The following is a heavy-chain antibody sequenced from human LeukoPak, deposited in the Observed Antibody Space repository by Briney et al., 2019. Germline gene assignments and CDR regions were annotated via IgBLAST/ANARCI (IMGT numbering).Heavy chain of an antibody. D-gene: IGHD3-9*01. J-gene: IGHJ4*02. CDR1: GGSISSYY. CDR2: IYYSGST. Sequence: SETLSLTCTASGGSISSYYWSWIRQPPGKGLEWIGYIYYSGSTIYNPSLKIRDTISVDTSKNQFSLKLSSVTAADTAVYDCARHGSYYDILTGYYGPQPFDYWGQGTLVTVSS. CDR3: ARHGSYYDILTGYYGPQPFDY. V-gene: IGHV4-59*08.